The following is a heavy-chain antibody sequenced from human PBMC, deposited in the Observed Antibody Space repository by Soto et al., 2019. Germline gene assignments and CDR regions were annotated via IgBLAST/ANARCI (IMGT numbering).Heavy chain of an antibody. CDR1: GFTFSSYA. Sequence: GGSLRLSCAAPGFTFSSYAMSWVRQAPGKGLEWVSGISLSGGNTYYADSVKGRFTISRDNSKNTLYLQMNNLRAEDTAVYYCADGGEWSFNFVYWGQGTQVTVSS. CDR3: ADGGEWSFNFVY. D-gene: IGHD3-3*01. J-gene: IGHJ4*02. V-gene: IGHV3-23*01. CDR2: ISLSGGNT.